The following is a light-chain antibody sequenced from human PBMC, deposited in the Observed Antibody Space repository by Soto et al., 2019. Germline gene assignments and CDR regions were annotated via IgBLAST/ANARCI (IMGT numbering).Light chain of an antibody. V-gene: IGLV2-14*01. Sequence: QSALTQPASVSGSPGQSITISCTGTSSDVGGYIYVSWYQQHPGKAPRLMIYDVSNRPSGVSNRFSGSKSGNTASLTISGLQAEDEADYYRSSYTSSSTVVFGGGTKLTVL. CDR3: SSYTSSSTVV. J-gene: IGLJ2*01. CDR1: SSDVGGYIY. CDR2: DVS.